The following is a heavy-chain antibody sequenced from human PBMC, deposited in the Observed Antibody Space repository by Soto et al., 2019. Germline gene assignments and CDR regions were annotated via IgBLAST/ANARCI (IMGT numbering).Heavy chain of an antibody. J-gene: IGHJ3*02. CDR3: ARDQTGATTDAFDI. CDR1: GGSISSSSYY. D-gene: IGHD1-26*01. V-gene: IGHV4-39*02. CDR2: IYYSGST. Sequence: SDTLSLTCTVSGGSISSSSYYWGWIRQPPGKGLEWIGSIYYSGSTYYNPSLKSRVTISVDTSKNQFSLKLSSVTAADTAVYYCARDQTGATTDAFDIWGQGTMVTVSS.